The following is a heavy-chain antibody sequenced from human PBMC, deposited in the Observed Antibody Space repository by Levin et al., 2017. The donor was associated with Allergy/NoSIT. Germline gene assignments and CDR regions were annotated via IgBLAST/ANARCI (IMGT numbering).Heavy chain of an antibody. D-gene: IGHD1-26*01. CDR3: ARDPLLYSGHDLGPPPAAARQNWIDS. CDR1: GGSISSGNW. CDR2: VYHIGIA. Sequence: SETLSLTCSVSGGSISSGNWWTWVRQPPGKGLEWIGEVYHIGIANYNPSLRSRVTISVDKSKNQFSLKLTSVAAADSAVYYCARDPLLYSGHDLGPPPAAARQNWIDSWGQGILVTVSS. J-gene: IGHJ5*01. V-gene: IGHV4-4*02.